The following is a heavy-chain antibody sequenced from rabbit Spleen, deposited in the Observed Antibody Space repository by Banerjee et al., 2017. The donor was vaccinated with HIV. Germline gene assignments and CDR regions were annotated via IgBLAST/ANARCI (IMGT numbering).Heavy chain of an antibody. D-gene: IGHD5-1*01. CDR3: ARAGEGGDGYLNL. Sequence: QSLEESGGDLVKPGASLTLTCIASGVSFSGDSYMCWVRQAPGKGLEWIACIDIGSGGFTYFASWAKGRFTISKTSSTTVTLQMASLTVADTATYFCARAGEGGDGYLNLWGPGTLVTVS. CDR1: GVSFSGDSY. J-gene: IGHJ4*01. CDR2: IDIGSGGFT. V-gene: IGHV1S40*01.